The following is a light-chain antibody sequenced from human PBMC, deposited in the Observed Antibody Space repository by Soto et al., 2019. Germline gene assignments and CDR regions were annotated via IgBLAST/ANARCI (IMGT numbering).Light chain of an antibody. V-gene: IGKV1-5*03. CDR3: QQYNTYSST. Sequence: DIPMTQSPSTLSASVGDRVTITCRASQSISSWLAWYQQKPGKAPKLLIYKASILESGVPSRFSGSGSGTESTLTISSLQPDDFATYYCQQYNTYSSTFGQGTKVEIQ. CDR1: QSISSW. CDR2: KAS. J-gene: IGKJ1*01.